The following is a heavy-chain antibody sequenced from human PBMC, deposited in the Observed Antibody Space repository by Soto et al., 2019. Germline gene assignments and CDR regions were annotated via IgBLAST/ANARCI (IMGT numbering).Heavy chain of an antibody. V-gene: IGHV5-51*01. J-gene: IGHJ6*02. Sequence: PVESLKIACKASGYSFTSYWIGWFLQTPVKGLEWMGIILPDDSDTKYSPSFQGRVTISADRSMTTAYLHLRSLEASDSATYFCARQGFSKHYFYAADVWGQGTTVTVSS. CDR1: GYSFTSYW. CDR2: ILPDDSDT. D-gene: IGHD6-13*01. CDR3: ARQGFSKHYFYAADV.